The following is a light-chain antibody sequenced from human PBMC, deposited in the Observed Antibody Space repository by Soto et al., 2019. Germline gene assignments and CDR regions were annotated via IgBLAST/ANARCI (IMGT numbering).Light chain of an antibody. Sequence: EIVLTQSPGTLSLSPGERATLSCRASQSVSSSYLAWYQQKPGQAPRLLIYGASSRATDIPDRFSGSGSGTDFTLTISRLEPEDFAVYYCQQYGSSPPGVTFGGGTKVEIK. CDR3: QQYGSSPPGVT. V-gene: IGKV3-20*01. CDR1: QSVSSSY. CDR2: GAS. J-gene: IGKJ4*01.